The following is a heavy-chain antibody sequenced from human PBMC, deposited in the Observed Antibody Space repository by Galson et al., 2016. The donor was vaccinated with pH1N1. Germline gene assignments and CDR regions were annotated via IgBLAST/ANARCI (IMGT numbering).Heavy chain of an antibody. CDR3: AKSLYFYDNSGYYSAADYYGMDG. Sequence: SVKVSCKASGDTFSNFAISWVRQAPGQGLEWMGGIIPIFGPANYARKFQGRVTITADKSTSTAYMELSSLRSEDTAVYYCAKSLYFYDNSGYYSAADYYGMDGWGQGTTVAVSS. V-gene: IGHV1-69*06. D-gene: IGHD3-22*01. CDR2: IIPIFGPA. J-gene: IGHJ6*02. CDR1: GDTFSNFA.